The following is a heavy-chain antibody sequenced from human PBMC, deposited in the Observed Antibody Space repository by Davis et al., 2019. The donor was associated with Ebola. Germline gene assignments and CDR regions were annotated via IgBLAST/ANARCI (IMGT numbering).Heavy chain of an antibody. D-gene: IGHD3-10*01. V-gene: IGHV1-18*01. Sequence: ASVKVSCKASGYTFTSYGISWVRQAPGQGLEWMGWISGYEDNTNYAPRFQGRITLTKNRATSTVYMGLRSLTSDDTAVYYCARDLATSSGAHFFYFGMDVWREGTSVAVSS. CDR3: ARDLATSSGAHFFYFGMDV. CDR2: ISGYEDNT. J-gene: IGHJ6*04. CDR1: GYTFTSYG.